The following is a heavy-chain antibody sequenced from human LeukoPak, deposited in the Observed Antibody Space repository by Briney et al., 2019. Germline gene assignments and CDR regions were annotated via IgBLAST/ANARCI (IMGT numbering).Heavy chain of an antibody. Sequence: SETLSLTCTVSGGSISSYYWSWIRQPPGKGLEWIGYIYYSGSTNYNPSLKSRVTISVDTSKNQFSLKLSSVTAADTAVYYCYGSGSYRYYYYGMDVWGQGTTVTVSS. CDR3: YGSGSYRYYYYGMDV. V-gene: IGHV4-59*12. J-gene: IGHJ6*02. CDR2: IYYSGST. D-gene: IGHD3-10*01. CDR1: GGSISSYY.